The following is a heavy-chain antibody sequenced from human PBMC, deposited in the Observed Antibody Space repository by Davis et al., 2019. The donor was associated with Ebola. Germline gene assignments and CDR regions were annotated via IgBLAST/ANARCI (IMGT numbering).Heavy chain of an antibody. Sequence: GESLKISCAASGFTFSSYSMNWVRQAPGKGLEWVSSISSSSSYIYYADSVKGRFTISRDNAQNSLYLQMNSLRAEDTAVYYCARLRGCSGGSCYSVPYGMDVWGQGTTVTVSS. J-gene: IGHJ6*02. V-gene: IGHV3-21*01. CDR3: ARLRGCSGGSCYSVPYGMDV. CDR1: GFTFSSYS. D-gene: IGHD2-15*01. CDR2: ISSSSSYI.